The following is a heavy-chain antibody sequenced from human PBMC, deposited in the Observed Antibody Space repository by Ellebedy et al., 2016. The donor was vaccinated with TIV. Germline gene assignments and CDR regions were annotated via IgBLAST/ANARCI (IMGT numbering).Heavy chain of an antibody. CDR3: ARGKGSSGWYD. J-gene: IGHJ4*02. D-gene: IGHD6-19*01. Sequence: ASVKVSCKASGYTFTSYSISWVRQAPGQGLEWMGWISGDNGNTNYAQKLQGRVTMSTDTSTTTAYMELRSLRSDDTAVYYCARGKGSSGWYDWGQGTLVTVAS. CDR2: ISGDNGNT. V-gene: IGHV1-18*01. CDR1: GYTFTSYS.